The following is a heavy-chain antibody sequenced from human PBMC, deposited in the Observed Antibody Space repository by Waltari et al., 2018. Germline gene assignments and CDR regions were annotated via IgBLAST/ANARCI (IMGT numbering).Heavy chain of an antibody. D-gene: IGHD1-1*01. J-gene: IGHJ4*02. Sequence: EVQLLESGGGLVTPGGSLSLSCEASGFTFGTYSLNWARQAPGKGLEWVSSISPDSSYIYYAGSVKGRFTISRDNAKNSLYVQMSSLRAEDTAVYYCARVSGRLERYSDLDYWGQGTLVTVSS. CDR1: GFTFGTYS. CDR2: ISPDSSYI. V-gene: IGHV3-21*01. CDR3: ARVSGRLERYSDLDY.